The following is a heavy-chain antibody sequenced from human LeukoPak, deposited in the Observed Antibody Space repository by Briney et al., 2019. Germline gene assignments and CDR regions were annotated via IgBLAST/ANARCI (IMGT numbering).Heavy chain of an antibody. CDR2: IYHTGST. CDR1: GGSVSDYY. CDR3: AREGGDSSSWYLTDY. D-gene: IGHD6-13*01. Sequence: SETLSLTCTISGGSVSDYYWSWIRQSPGKGLEWIGYIYHTGSTSYSPSLKSRVTISVDTSKNQFSLKLSSVTAADTAVYYCAREGGDSSSWYLTDYWGQGTLVTVSS. J-gene: IGHJ4*02. V-gene: IGHV4-59*02.